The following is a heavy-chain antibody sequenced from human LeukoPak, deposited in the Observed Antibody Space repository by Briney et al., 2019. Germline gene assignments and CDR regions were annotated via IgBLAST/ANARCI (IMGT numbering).Heavy chain of an antibody. CDR1: GFTFSSYA. D-gene: IGHD3-10*01. CDR2: ISGSGGSA. CDR3: AKTVSGSYSYQGGDY. J-gene: IGHJ4*02. Sequence: GGSLRLSCAASGFTFSSYAMTWVRQAPGKGLEWVSAISGSGGSAYYADSVKGRFTISRDNSKNTLYLQMNSPRAEDTAVYYCAKTVSGSYSYQGGDYWGQGTLVTVSS. V-gene: IGHV3-23*01.